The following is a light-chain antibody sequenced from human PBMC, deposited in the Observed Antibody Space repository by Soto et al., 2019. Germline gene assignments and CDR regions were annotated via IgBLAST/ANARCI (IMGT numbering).Light chain of an antibody. V-gene: IGKV3-20*01. CDR2: GAL. CDR1: QSVSSNY. J-gene: IGKJ4*01. CDR3: QQYATSPLT. Sequence: EIVLTQSPDTLSLSPWERATLSCRASQSVSSNYLAWYQQKPGQAPRLLIYGALSRATGIPDRFSGSGSGTDFTLTISRLEPEDFALYYCQQYATSPLTFGGGTRWIS.